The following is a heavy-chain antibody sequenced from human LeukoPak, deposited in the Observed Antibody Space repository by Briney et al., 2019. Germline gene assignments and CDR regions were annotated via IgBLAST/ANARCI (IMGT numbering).Heavy chain of an antibody. D-gene: IGHD4-17*01. J-gene: IGHJ4*02. CDR1: GGSIGSYY. Sequence: PSDTLSLTCTVSGGSIGSYYWSWIRQPPGQGLEWIGYIYSSGGTYYNPSLWSRVTISVDTSKNQFSLRLTSVTAADTAVYYCARSATVTTHLDYWGQGTLVSVDS. CDR2: IYSSGGT. V-gene: IGHV4-59*07. CDR3: ARSATVTTHLDY.